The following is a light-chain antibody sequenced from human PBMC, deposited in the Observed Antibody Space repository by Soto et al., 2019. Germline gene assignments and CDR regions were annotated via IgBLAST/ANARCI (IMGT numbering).Light chain of an antibody. CDR1: SGDVGGYNY. V-gene: IGLV2-14*01. CDR3: SSYTSSSTPDNYV. Sequence: QSALTQPASVSGSPGQSITISCTGTSGDVGGYNYVSWYQQHPGKAPKLMIYEVSNRPSGVSNRFSGSKSGNTASLTISGLQAEDEADYYCSSYTSSSTPDNYVFXTGTKVTVL. J-gene: IGLJ1*01. CDR2: EVS.